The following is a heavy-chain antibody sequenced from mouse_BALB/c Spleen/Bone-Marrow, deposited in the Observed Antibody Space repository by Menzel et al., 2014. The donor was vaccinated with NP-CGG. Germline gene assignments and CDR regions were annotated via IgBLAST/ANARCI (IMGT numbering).Heavy chain of an antibody. D-gene: IGHD2-4*01. Sequence: XQXQQXGAELVKPGASVKLSCKASGYTFTSYWMHWVKQRPGQGLEWIGEINPSNGRTNYNEKFKSKATLTVDKSSSTAYMQLSSLTSEDSAVYYCARDYDYWYFDVWGAGTTVTXSS. CDR1: GYTFTSYW. V-gene: IGHV1S81*02. J-gene: IGHJ1*01. CDR3: ARDYDYWYFDV. CDR2: INPSNGRT.